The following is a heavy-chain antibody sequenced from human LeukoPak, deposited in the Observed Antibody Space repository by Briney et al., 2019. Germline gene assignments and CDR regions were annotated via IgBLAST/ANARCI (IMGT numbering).Heavy chain of an antibody. J-gene: IGHJ5*02. CDR3: YSSGRGP. V-gene: IGHV3-15*01. D-gene: IGHD3-10*01. CDR2: IKSKTAGGAT. CDR1: GLTFSNAW. Sequence: GGSLRLSCEASGLTFSNAWMTWVRPTPGKGLEWVGRIKSKTAGGATDYAAPVKGRFTISRDDSEKTAFLQMNSLQSEDTAVYFCYSSGRGPWGQGTLVIVSS.